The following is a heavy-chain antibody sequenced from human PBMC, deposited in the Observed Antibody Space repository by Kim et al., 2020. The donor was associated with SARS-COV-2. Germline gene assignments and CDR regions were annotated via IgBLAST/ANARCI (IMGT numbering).Heavy chain of an antibody. J-gene: IGHJ4*02. CDR2: INHSGST. D-gene: IGHD3-10*01. V-gene: IGHV4-34*01. CDR3: ARYYGSGSYYKWYFDY. CDR1: GGSFSGYY. Sequence: SETLSLTCAVYGGSFSGYYWSWIRQPPGKGLEWIGEINHSGSTNYNPSLKSRVTISVDTSKNQFSLKLSSVTAADTAVYYCARYYGSGSYYKWYFDYWGQGTLVTVSS.